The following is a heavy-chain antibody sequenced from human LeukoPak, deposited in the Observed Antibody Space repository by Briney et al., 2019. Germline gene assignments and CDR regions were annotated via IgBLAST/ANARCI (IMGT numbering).Heavy chain of an antibody. J-gene: IGHJ4*02. CDR3: ATRSETYYYDSSGYSFDY. D-gene: IGHD3-22*01. CDR1: GYTFTSYD. V-gene: IGHV1-8*01. Sequence: ASVKVSCKASGYTFTSYDINWVRQATGQGLEWMGWMNPNSGNTGYAQKFQGRVTMTRNTSISTAYMELSSLRSEDTAVYYCATRSETYYYDSSGYSFDYWGQGTLVTVSS. CDR2: MNPNSGNT.